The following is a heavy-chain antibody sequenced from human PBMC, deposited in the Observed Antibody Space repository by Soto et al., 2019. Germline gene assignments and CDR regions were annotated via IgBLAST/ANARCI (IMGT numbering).Heavy chain of an antibody. D-gene: IGHD6-13*01. Sequence: QVQLVEYGGGVVQPGRSLRLSCTVSGFTFSHYALHWVRQAPGKGLEWVAIISYDGTYKNYADSVKGRFTISRDDSKNTLYLQMNSLIREDTAIYYCAREGGSTVWTWYFDFGGQGTLVTVSS. J-gene: IGHJ4*02. CDR2: ISYDGTYK. CDR1: GFTFSHYA. CDR3: AREGGSTVWTWYFDF. V-gene: IGHV3-30-3*01.